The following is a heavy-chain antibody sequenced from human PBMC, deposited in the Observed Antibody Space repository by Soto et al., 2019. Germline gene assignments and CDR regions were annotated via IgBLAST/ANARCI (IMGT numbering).Heavy chain of an antibody. CDR3: ARGSTGYSSSWYRY. J-gene: IGHJ4*02. Sequence: SGTPSPPLPFSGGSLNTGGYYWELIPQPPGKGLEWIGYFYYSGSTYHNPSLKSRVTISVDTSKNQFSLKLSSVTAADTAVYYCARGSTGYSSSWYRYWGQGTLVTVSS. V-gene: IGHV4-30-4*01. CDR2: FYYSGST. CDR1: GGSLNTGGYY. D-gene: IGHD6-13*01.